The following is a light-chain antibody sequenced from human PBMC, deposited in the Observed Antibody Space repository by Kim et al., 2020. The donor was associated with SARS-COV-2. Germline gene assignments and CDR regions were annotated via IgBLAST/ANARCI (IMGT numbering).Light chain of an antibody. CDR3: SSYTSSSTRV. V-gene: IGLV2-14*03. CDR2: DVS. Sequence: GQSITISCTGTSSDVGGYNYVSWYQQHPGKDPKLMIYDVSNRPSGVSNRFSGSKSGNTASLTISGLQAEDEADYYCSSYTSSSTRVFGTGTKVTVL. J-gene: IGLJ1*01. CDR1: SSDVGGYNY.